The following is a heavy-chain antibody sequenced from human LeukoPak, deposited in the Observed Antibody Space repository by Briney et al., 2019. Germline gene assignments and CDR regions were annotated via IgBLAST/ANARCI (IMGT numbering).Heavy chain of an antibody. D-gene: IGHD6-19*01. Sequence: SETLSLTCTVSGGSISSGSYYWSWIRQPAGKGLEWIGRIYTSGSTNYNPSLKSRVTISVDTSKNQFSLKLSSVTAADTAMYYCAREVYGYSSGWYEDYWGQGTLVTVSS. V-gene: IGHV4-61*02. CDR2: IYTSGST. CDR3: AREVYGYSSGWYEDY. J-gene: IGHJ4*02. CDR1: GGSISSGSYY.